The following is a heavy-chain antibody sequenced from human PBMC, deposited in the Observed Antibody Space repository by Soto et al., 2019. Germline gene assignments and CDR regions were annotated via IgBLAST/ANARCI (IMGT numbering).Heavy chain of an antibody. CDR2: ISAYNGNT. Sequence: ASVKVSCKASGYTFTSYGISWVRQAPGQGLEWMGWISAYNGNTNYAQKLQGRVTMTTDTSTSTAYMELRSLRSADTAVYYCARWGGTMVRGLNWFDPWGQGTLVTVSS. V-gene: IGHV1-18*04. CDR1: GYTFTSYG. CDR3: ARWGGTMVRGLNWFDP. J-gene: IGHJ5*02. D-gene: IGHD3-10*01.